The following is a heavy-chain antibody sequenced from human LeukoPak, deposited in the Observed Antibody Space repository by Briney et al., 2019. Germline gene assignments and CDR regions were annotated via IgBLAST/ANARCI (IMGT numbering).Heavy chain of an antibody. D-gene: IGHD3-22*01. J-gene: IGHJ3*02. CDR1: GFTFSSYA. V-gene: IGHV3-64*01. CDR2: ISSNGGST. CDR3: ARITTSAFDI. Sequence: PGGSQRLSCAASGFTFSSYAMHWVRQAPGKGLEYVSAISSNGGSTYYANSVKGRFTISRDNSKNTLYLQMGSLRAEDMAVYYCARITTSAFDIWGQGTMVTVSS.